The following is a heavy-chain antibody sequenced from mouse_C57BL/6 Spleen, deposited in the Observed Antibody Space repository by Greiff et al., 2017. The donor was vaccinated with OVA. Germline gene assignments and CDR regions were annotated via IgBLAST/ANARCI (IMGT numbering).Heavy chain of an antibody. V-gene: IGHV1-22*01. CDR1: GYTFTDYN. Sequence: VQLQQSGPELVKPGASVKMSCKASGYTFTDYNMHWVKQSHGKSLEWIGYINPNNGGTSYNQKFKGKATLTVNKSSSTAYMELRSLTSEDSAVYYCARSNDYDDWFAYWGQGTLVTVSA. CDR2: INPNNGGT. J-gene: IGHJ3*01. CDR3: ARSNDYDDWFAY. D-gene: IGHD2-4*01.